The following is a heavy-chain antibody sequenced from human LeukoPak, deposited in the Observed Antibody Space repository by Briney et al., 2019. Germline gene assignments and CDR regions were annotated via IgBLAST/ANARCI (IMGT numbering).Heavy chain of an antibody. J-gene: IGHJ4*02. CDR1: GFTFSSYS. Sequence: PGGSLRLSCAASGFTFSSYSMNWVRQAPGKGLEWVSYISSSSSTIYYADSLKGRFTISRDNAKNSLYLQMNSLRAEDTAVYYCARWGLGFGDEATIDYWGQGTLVTVSS. V-gene: IGHV3-48*04. CDR2: ISSSSSTI. D-gene: IGHD3-10*01. CDR3: ARWGLGFGDEATIDY.